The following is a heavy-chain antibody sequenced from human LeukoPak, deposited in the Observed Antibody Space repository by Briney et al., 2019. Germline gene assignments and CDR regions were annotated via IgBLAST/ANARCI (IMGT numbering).Heavy chain of an antibody. CDR2: ISWDGGAT. J-gene: IGHJ4*02. Sequence: PGGSLRLSCAASRFTFDDYSIHWVRQPPGKGLEWISLISWDGGATYYADSAKGRFTVSRDKSKNSLFLQMNSVITEDTAFYYCTKVARNSSWPYFDSWGQGTLVTVSS. D-gene: IGHD3-22*01. V-gene: IGHV3-43*01. CDR1: RFTFDDYS. CDR3: TKVARNSSWPYFDS.